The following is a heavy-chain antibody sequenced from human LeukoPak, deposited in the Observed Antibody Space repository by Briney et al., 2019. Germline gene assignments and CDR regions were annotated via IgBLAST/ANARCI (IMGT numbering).Heavy chain of an antibody. CDR1: GYSFTGYY. CDR2: ISAYNGNT. Sequence: ASVKVSCKASGYSFTGYYMHWVRQAPGQGLEWMGWISAYNGNTNYAQKLQGRVTMTTDTSTSTAYMELRSLRSDDTAVYYCARLVGATTRPNDYWGQGTLVTVSS. V-gene: IGHV1-18*04. D-gene: IGHD1-26*01. CDR3: ARLVGATTRPNDY. J-gene: IGHJ4*02.